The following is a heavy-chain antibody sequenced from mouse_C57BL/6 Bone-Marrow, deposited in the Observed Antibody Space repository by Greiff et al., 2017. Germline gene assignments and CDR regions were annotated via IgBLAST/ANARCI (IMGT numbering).Heavy chain of an antibody. Sequence: EVQLVESGGGLVKPGGSLKLSCAASGFTFSDYGMHWVRQAPEKGLEWVAYISSGSSTIYYAATVKGRFTISRDNAKNTLFLQMTSLRSEDTAMYYCANFYDRAIDYWGQGTAVTVSA. CDR1: GFTFSDYG. J-gene: IGHJ4*01. V-gene: IGHV5-17*01. D-gene: IGHD2-12*01. CDR2: ISSGSSTI. CDR3: ANFYDRAIDY.